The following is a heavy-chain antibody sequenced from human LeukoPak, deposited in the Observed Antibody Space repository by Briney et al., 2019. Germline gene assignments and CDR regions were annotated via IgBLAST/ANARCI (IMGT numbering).Heavy chain of an antibody. CDR2: IGGSGVST. Sequence: GGSLRLSCAASGFTFVSHAMSWVRQAPGKGLEWVSAIGGSGVSTYYADSVKGRFTISRDNSKNTLYLQMNSLRVEDTAVYYCAGVAAGSWFDPWGQGTLVTVSS. D-gene: IGHD2-15*01. CDR3: AGVAAGSWFDP. J-gene: IGHJ5*02. V-gene: IGHV3-23*01. CDR1: GFTFVSHA.